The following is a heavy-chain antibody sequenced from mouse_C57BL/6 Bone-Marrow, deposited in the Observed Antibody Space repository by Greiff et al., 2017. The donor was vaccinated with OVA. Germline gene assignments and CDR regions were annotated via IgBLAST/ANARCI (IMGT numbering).Heavy chain of an antibody. CDR3: AREGVGSSQYYFDY. D-gene: IGHD1-1*01. J-gene: IGHJ2*01. Sequence: QVQLQQSGAELVKPGASVKLSCKASGYTFTSYWMQWVKQRPGQGLEWIGEIDPSDSYTNYNQKFKGKATLTVDTSSSTAYMQLSSLTSEDSAVYYCAREGVGSSQYYFDYWGQGTTLTVSS. CDR1: GYTFTSYW. CDR2: IDPSDSYT. V-gene: IGHV1-50*01.